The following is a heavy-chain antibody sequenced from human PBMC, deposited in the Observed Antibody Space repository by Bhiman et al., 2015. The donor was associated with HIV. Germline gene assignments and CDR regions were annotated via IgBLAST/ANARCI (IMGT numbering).Heavy chain of an antibody. V-gene: IGHV3-48*03. CDR2: ISGSGNTI. Sequence: EVQLVESGGDLVQPGGSLRLSCAASGFTFSSFEMNWVRQAPGKGLEWVSYISGSGNTIYYADSVKGRFTLSRDNAKNSLFLQMKSLRAEDTAVYYCARSTKYCSPTSCYRVHYGMDVWGQGTTVIVSS. D-gene: IGHD2-2*01. CDR3: ARSTKYCSPTSCYRVHYGMDV. J-gene: IGHJ6*02. CDR1: GFTFSSFE.